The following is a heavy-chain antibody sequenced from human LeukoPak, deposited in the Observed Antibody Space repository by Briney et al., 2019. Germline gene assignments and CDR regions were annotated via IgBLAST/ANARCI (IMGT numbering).Heavy chain of an antibody. CDR3: ARDERAAFDS. D-gene: IGHD1-1*01. V-gene: IGHV3-23*01. J-gene: IGHJ4*02. CDR2: VRGGGTNT. Sequence: GGSLRLSCEASGFTFTNYAMNWVRQAPGKGLEWVSAVRGGGTNTYYADSVKGRFTISRENSKNTLYLQMNSLRAEDTAVYYCARDERAAFDSWGQGTLVTVS. CDR1: GFTFTNYA.